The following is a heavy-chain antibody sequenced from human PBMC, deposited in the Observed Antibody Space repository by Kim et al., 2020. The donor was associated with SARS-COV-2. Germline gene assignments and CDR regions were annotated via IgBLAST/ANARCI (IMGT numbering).Heavy chain of an antibody. J-gene: IGHJ4*02. CDR1: GFTFSSYA. CDR2: ISGSGGST. Sequence: GGSLRLSCAASGFTFSSYAMNWVRQAPGKGLEWVSTISGSGGSTYYVDSVKGRFTISRDNSKNTLYLQMNSLTAEDTAVYYCAKGKYCSTTSCYHGTIDALRVDYWGQGTLVTVSS. V-gene: IGHV3-23*01. CDR3: AKGKYCSTTSCYHGTIDALRVDY. D-gene: IGHD2-2*01.